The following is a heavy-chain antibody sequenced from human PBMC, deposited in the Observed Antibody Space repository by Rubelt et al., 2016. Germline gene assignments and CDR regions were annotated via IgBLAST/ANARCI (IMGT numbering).Heavy chain of an antibody. D-gene: IGHD1-26*01. V-gene: IGHV4-59*08. Sequence: LSLTCTVSGGSISSYYWSWIRQPPGKGLEWIGYIYASGSTDYNPSLKSRVTISVDTSKNQFSLKRNSVTAADTARYYCARHGAWALPFDYWGQGTLVTVSS. CDR2: IYASGST. CDR3: ARHGAWALPFDY. J-gene: IGHJ4*02. CDR1: GGSISSYY.